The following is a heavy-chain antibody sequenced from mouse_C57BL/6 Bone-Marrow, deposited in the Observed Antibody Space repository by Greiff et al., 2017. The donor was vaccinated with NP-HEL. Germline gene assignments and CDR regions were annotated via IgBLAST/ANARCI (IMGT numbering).Heavy chain of an antibody. CDR3: AKFDDYYGSFDY. V-gene: IGHV3-8*01. Sequence: EVQLQQSGPGLAKPSQTLSLTCSATGYSITSYYWNWIRKFPGNKLEYMGYISHSGSTYYNPSLKSRISIMRDTSKNQYYLQLNSVTTEDTATYYCAKFDDYYGSFDYWGQGATLTVSS. J-gene: IGHJ2*01. CDR2: ISHSGST. D-gene: IGHD1-1*01. CDR1: GYSITSYY.